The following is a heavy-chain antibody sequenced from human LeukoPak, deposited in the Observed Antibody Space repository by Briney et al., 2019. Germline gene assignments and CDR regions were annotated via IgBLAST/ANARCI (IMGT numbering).Heavy chain of an antibody. V-gene: IGHV3-7*01. J-gene: IGHJ4*02. CDR2: IKQDGNEK. CDR1: GFTFSSYE. Sequence: PGGSLRLSCAASGFTFSSYEMNWVRQAPGKGLEWVANIKQDGNEKYYVDSVKGRFTISRDNAKNSLYLQMNSLRAEDTAVYYCARGGYSSSWYVDYWGQGTLVTVSS. CDR3: ARGGYSSSWYVDY. D-gene: IGHD6-13*01.